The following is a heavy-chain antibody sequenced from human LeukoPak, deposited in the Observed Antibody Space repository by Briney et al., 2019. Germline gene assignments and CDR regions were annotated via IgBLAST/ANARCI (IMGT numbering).Heavy chain of an antibody. Sequence: GASVKVSCKASGYTFTGYYMHWARQAPGQGLEWMGWINPNSGGTNYAQKFQGRVTMTRDTSISTAYMELSRLRSDDTAVYYCARGGGYCTNGVCSSPGYFQHWGQGTLVTVSS. D-gene: IGHD2-8*01. CDR2: INPNSGGT. CDR3: ARGGGYCTNGVCSSPGYFQH. CDR1: GYTFTGYY. J-gene: IGHJ1*01. V-gene: IGHV1-2*02.